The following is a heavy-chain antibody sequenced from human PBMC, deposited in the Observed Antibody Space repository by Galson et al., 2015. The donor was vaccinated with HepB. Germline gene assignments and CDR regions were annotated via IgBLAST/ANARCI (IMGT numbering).Heavy chain of an antibody. V-gene: IGHV2-5*01. CDR2: IYWNDDK. CDR3: AHRVSGWRPESNGRWFDP. J-gene: IGHJ5*02. Sequence: PALVKPTQTLTLTCTFSGFSLSTSGVGVGWIRQPPGKALEWLALIYWNDDKRYSPSLKSRLTITKDTSKNQVVLTMTNMDPVDTATYYCAHRVSGWRPESNGRWFDPWGQGTLVTVSS. CDR1: GFSLSTSGVG. D-gene: IGHD6-19*01.